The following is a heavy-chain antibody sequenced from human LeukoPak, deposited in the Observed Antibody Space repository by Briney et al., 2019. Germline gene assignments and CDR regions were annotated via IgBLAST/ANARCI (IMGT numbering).Heavy chain of an antibody. Sequence: SETLSLTCTVSGGSISSYYWSWIRQPPGKGLEWIGYIYYSGSTNYNPSLKSRVTISVDTSKNQFSLKLSSVTAADTAVYYCARVGYDSSGYYLGFDYWGQGTLVTVPS. CDR3: ARVGYDSSGYYLGFDY. J-gene: IGHJ4*02. CDR2: IYYSGST. D-gene: IGHD3-22*01. V-gene: IGHV4-59*01. CDR1: GGSISSYY.